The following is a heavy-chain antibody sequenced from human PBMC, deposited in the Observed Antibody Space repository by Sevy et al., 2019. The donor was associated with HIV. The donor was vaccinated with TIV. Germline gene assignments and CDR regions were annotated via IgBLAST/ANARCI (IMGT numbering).Heavy chain of an antibody. J-gene: IGHJ3*01. CDR2: ISFSNNYI. Sequence: GGSLRLSCAASGFTFSTYTMNWVRQAPGKGLEWVSSISFSNNYIYYTDSVKGRFTISRDNSKNSVYLEMNGLRAEDTAVYYCARPYGSGSWEAFDLWGQGTLVTVSS. CDR3: ARPYGSGSWEAFDL. D-gene: IGHD3-10*01. CDR1: GFTFSTYT. V-gene: IGHV3-21*01.